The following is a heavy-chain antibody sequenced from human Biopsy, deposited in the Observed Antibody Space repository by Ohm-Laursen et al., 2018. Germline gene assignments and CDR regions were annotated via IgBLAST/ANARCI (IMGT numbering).Heavy chain of an antibody. CDR1: GYTFSLHH. CDR3: ARDPYCSGGNCYSPLDH. Sequence: GSSVKVSCKASGYTFSLHHIHWVRQAPGQGLEWMGWIDPDGGRTSFGQNFQGRVTMTSDTSTGTAYLELTRLRSDDTAVYYCARDPYCSGGNCYSPLDHWGQGTLVTVSA. V-gene: IGHV1-2*02. J-gene: IGHJ4*02. D-gene: IGHD2-15*01. CDR2: IDPDGGRT.